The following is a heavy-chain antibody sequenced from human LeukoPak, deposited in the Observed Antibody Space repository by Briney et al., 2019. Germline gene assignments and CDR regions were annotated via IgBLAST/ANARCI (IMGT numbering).Heavy chain of an antibody. V-gene: IGHV3-30*02. Sequence: GGSLRLSCAASGFTFSSYGMHWVRQAPGKGLEWVAFIRYDGSNKYYADSVKGRFTISRDNSKNTLYLQMNSLRAEDTAVYYCAKDLLYVYGDYDYWGQGTLVTVSS. CDR2: IRYDGSNK. D-gene: IGHD4-17*01. CDR3: AKDLLYVYGDYDY. CDR1: GFTFSSYG. J-gene: IGHJ4*02.